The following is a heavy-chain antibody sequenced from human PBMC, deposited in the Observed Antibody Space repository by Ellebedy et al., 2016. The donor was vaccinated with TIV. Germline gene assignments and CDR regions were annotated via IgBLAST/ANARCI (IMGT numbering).Heavy chain of an antibody. D-gene: IGHD3-10*01. CDR1: GFTFNSYV. CDR2: ISGSAGST. V-gene: IGHV3-23*01. CDR3: ARDSIYGEYYYYYAMDV. J-gene: IGHJ6*02. Sequence: GESLKISCAASGFTFNSYVMSWVRQAPGKGLEWVSAISGSAGSTYYADSVKGRFTISRDNSKNTLFLQMNSLRAEDTAVYYCARDSIYGEYYYYYAMDVWGQGTTVTVSS.